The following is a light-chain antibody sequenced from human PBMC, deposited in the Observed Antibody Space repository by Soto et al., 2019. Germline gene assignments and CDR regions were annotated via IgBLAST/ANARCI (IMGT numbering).Light chain of an antibody. CDR3: QSFDSSLRVYV. CDR2: GVV. V-gene: IGLV2-11*01. Sequence: QSVLTQPRSVSGSPGQSVTISCTGTGNDVGAYNYVSWYQQHPGRPPKLLIYGVVRWPSGVPDRFSGSKSGNTASLTISGLQAEDEADYYCQSFDSSLRVYVFGSGTKVTVL. J-gene: IGLJ1*01. CDR1: GNDVGAYNY.